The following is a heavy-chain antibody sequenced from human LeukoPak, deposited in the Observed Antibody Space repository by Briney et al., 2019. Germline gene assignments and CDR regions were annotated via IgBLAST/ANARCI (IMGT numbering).Heavy chain of an antibody. V-gene: IGHV3-23*01. J-gene: IGHJ4*02. CDR2: ISGSGGST. CDR3: ASSTVTRTDYLDY. CDR1: GFTFSSYA. D-gene: IGHD4-17*01. Sequence: PGGSLRLSCAASGFTFSSYAMSWVRQAPGKGLEWVSAISGSGGSTYYADSVRGRFTISRDNSKNTLYLQMNSLRAEDTAVYYCASSTVTRTDYLDYWGQGTLVTVSS.